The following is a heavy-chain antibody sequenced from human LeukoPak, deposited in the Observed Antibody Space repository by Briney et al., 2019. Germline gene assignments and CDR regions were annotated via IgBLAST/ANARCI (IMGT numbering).Heavy chain of an antibody. J-gene: IGHJ6*02. V-gene: IGHV4-59*01. CDR2: IYYSGST. CDR1: GGSISSYY. CDR3: ARERDGMDV. Sequence: PSETLSLTCTVSGGSISSYYWSWIRQPPGKGLEWIGYIYYSGSTNYNPSLKSRVTISVDTSKNQFSLKLSSVTAADTAVYYCARERDGMDVWGQGTTVTVPS.